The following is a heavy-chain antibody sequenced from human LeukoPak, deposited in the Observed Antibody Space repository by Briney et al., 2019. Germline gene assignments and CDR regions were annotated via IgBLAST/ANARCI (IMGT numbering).Heavy chain of an antibody. V-gene: IGHV1-18*01. D-gene: IGHD5-12*01. CDR3: SRVDASGYSGYDYATDY. Sequence: ASAKVSCKASGYTFARHGVNWVRQAPGQGLEWMGWISADNGHTNYAQKFQGRVTMTTDTSTSTAYMELRSLGSDDTAVYYCSRVDASGYSGYDYATDYWGQGTLVTVSS. CDR2: ISADNGHT. J-gene: IGHJ4*02. CDR1: GYTFARHG.